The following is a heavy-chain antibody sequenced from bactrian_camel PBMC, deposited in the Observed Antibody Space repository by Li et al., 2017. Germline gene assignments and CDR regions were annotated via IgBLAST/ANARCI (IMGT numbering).Heavy chain of an antibody. CDR3: AAESASDYENTDEFRY. D-gene: IGHD4*01. V-gene: IGHV3S44*01. Sequence: DVQLVESGGGSVQAGESLRLSCVASFDTYTSNCMGWFRQAPGKEREAVATIVDSDGILSYADYVKGRFTASKDNAKNTLYLQMNSLKPEDTAMYYCAAESASDYENTDEFRYWGLGTQVTVS. CDR1: FDTYTSNC. J-gene: IGHJ4*01. CDR2: IVDSDGIL.